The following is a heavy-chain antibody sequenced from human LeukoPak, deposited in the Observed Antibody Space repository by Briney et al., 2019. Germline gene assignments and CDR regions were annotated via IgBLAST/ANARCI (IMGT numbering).Heavy chain of an antibody. V-gene: IGHV4-39*07. CDR2: INHSGST. J-gene: IGHJ1*01. Sequence: SETLSLTCTVSGGSISSSSYYWGWIRQPPGKGLEWIGEINHSGSTNYNPSLKSRVTISVDTSKNQFSLKLSSVTAEDTAVYYCASNPPPVYDSSGYHPARAEYFQHWGQGTLVTVSS. CDR3: ASNPPPVYDSSGYHPARAEYFQH. D-gene: IGHD3-22*01. CDR1: GGSISSSSYY.